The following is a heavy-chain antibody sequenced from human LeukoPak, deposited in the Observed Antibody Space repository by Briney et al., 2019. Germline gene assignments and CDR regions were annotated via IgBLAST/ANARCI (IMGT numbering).Heavy chain of an antibody. CDR2: IIPIFGTA. V-gene: IGHV1-69*05. CDR1: GGTFSSYA. Sequence: SVKVSCKASGGTFSSYAISWVRQAPGQGLEWVGRIIPIFGTANYAQKFQGRVTITTDESTSTAYMELSSLRSEDTAVYYCARTCGYNQREGQNTGEFDYWGQGTLVTVSS. CDR3: ARTCGYNQREGQNTGEFDY. J-gene: IGHJ4*02. D-gene: IGHD5-24*01.